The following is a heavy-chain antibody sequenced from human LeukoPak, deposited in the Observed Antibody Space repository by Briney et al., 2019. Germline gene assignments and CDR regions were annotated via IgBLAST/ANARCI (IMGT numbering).Heavy chain of an antibody. Sequence: SETLSLTCVVYGGSFSCYYWIWMRQPPGKGLEWIGEINHSGSTNYNPSLKSRVTISVDTSKNQFSLKLSSVTAADTAVYYCARGGSSYYTIYYYMDVWGKGTTVTVSS. V-gene: IGHV4-34*01. CDR3: ARGGSSYYTIYYYMDV. CDR1: GGSFSCYY. J-gene: IGHJ6*03. CDR2: INHSGST. D-gene: IGHD3-3*01.